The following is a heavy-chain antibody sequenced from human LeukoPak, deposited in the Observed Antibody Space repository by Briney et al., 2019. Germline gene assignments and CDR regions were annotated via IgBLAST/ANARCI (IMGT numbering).Heavy chain of an antibody. Sequence: GGSLRLSCAASGFTFSNAWMSWVRQAPGKGLEWVGRIKSKTDGGTTDYAAPVKGRFTISRDDSKSTLYLQMNSLKTEDTAVYYCSTVSEYCSSTSCQNYFDYWGQGTLVTVSS. CDR3: STVSEYCSSTSCQNYFDY. CDR1: GFTFSNAW. V-gene: IGHV3-15*01. CDR2: IKSKTDGGTT. D-gene: IGHD2-2*01. J-gene: IGHJ4*02.